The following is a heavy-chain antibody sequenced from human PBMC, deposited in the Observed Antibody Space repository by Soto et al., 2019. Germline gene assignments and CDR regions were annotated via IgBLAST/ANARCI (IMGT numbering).Heavy chain of an antibody. CDR3: AREDCSGGSCYSMWFDP. D-gene: IGHD2-15*01. J-gene: IGHJ5*02. Sequence: ASVKVSCKASGYTFTSYGISWVRQAPGQGLEWMGWISAYNGNTNYAQKLQGRVTMTTDTSTSTAYMEPRSLRSDDTAVYYCAREDCSGGSCYSMWFDPWGQGTLVTVSS. CDR1: GYTFTSYG. V-gene: IGHV1-18*01. CDR2: ISAYNGNT.